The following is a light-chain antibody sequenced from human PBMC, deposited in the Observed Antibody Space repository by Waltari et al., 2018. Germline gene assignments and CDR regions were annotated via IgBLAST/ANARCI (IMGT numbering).Light chain of an antibody. J-gene: IGKJ2*01. V-gene: IGKV3-11*01. Sequence: EIVLTQSPATLSLSPGERATLSCRASQSVSSYLAWYQQKPGKAPRLLIYDASNRATGIPARFSGSRSGTDFTLTISSLEPEDFAVYYCQQRSNWLYTFGQGTKLEIK. CDR3: QQRSNWLYT. CDR1: QSVSSY. CDR2: DAS.